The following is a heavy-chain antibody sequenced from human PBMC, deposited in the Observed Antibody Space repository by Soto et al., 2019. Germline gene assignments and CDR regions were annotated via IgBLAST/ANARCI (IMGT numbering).Heavy chain of an antibody. J-gene: IGHJ4*02. CDR1: GFTFSNYA. V-gene: IGHV3-30*18. Sequence: QVQLVESGGGVVQPGRSLKLSCAASGFTFSNYAIHWVRQAPGKVLEWVAVIASDGKDKRYADSVKGRFTISRDNSKNTVYLQMNSLRGEDTAVYYCAKDGAIAAADYFFDYWGQGSLVTVSS. D-gene: IGHD6-13*01. CDR2: IASDGKDK. CDR3: AKDGAIAAADYFFDY.